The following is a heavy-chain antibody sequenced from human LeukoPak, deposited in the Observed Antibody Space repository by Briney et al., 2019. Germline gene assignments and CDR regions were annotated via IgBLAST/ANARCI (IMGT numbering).Heavy chain of an antibody. CDR1: GFTFSSYA. V-gene: IGHV3-21*01. J-gene: IGHJ4*02. CDR3: ARSDSSGWYVGYYFDY. D-gene: IGHD6-19*01. CDR2: ISSSSSYI. Sequence: GGSLRLSCAASGFTFSSYAMHWVRQAPGKGLEWVSSISSSSSYIYYADSVKGRFTISRDNAKNSLYLQMNSLRAEDTAVYYCARSDSSGWYVGYYFDYWGQGTLVTVSS.